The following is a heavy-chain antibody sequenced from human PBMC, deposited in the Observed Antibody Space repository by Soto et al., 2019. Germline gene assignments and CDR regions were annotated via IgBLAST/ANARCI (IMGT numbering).Heavy chain of an antibody. Sequence: QVQLQESGPGLVKPSETLSLTCTVSGDSISSYYWSWILQPPGKGLEWIGSISYSGPTNYNPALKRRATIPVDTPKNQRSLKLNSVPAAAAAVYYCARRRSGGRDFDDWGQGTLVAVAS. CDR3: ARRRSGGRDFDD. V-gene: IGHV4-59*08. CDR2: ISYSGPT. CDR1: GDSISSYY. J-gene: IGHJ4*02. D-gene: IGHD2-15*01.